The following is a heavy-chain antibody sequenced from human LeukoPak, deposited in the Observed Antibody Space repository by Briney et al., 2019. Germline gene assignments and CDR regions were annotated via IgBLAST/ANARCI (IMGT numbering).Heavy chain of an antibody. CDR1: GFTFSTYG. D-gene: IGHD2-2*03. V-gene: IGHV3-30*02. Sequence: PGGSLRLSCAASGFTFSTYGMHWVRQAPGKGLEWVAFIRYDGRNKYYADSVKGRFTISRDNSKNTLYLQMNSLRAEDTAVYYCAEDAWICCTQKKIYYYYYYMGVWGKGTTVTISS. J-gene: IGHJ6*03. CDR3: AEDAWICCTQKKIYYYYYYMGV. CDR2: IRYDGRNK.